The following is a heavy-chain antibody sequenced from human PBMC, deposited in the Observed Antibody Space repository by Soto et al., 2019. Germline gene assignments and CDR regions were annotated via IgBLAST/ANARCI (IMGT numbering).Heavy chain of an antibody. Sequence: SVKVSCKASGGNFTIFGISWVRQAPGQGLEWMGGIIPLFGTTNYAHKFRGRVTVTADESTSTVYMELNSLRSEDTAMYYCARAHGTSWYNWFDPWGQGTLVTVSS. CDR1: GGNFTIFG. D-gene: IGHD1-26*01. J-gene: IGHJ5*02. CDR2: IIPLFGTT. CDR3: ARAHGTSWYNWFDP. V-gene: IGHV1-69*13.